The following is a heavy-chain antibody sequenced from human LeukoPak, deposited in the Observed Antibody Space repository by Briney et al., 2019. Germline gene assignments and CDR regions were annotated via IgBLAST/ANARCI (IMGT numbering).Heavy chain of an antibody. D-gene: IGHD3-22*01. J-gene: IGHJ4*02. Sequence: PSETLSLTCAVYGGSFIGYYWSWIRQPPGKGLEWIGEINHSGSTNYNPSLKSRVTISVDTSKNQFSLKLSSVTAADTAVYYCARGERYYDNSCYWVVYFDYWGQGTLVTVSS. CDR2: INHSGST. CDR3: ARGERYYDNSCYWVVYFDY. V-gene: IGHV4-34*01. CDR1: GGSFIGYY.